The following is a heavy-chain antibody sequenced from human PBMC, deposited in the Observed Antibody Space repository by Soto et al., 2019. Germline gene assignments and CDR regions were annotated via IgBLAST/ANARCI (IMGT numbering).Heavy chain of an antibody. CDR1: GYTFTSYG. V-gene: IGHV1-18*01. CDR2: ISAYNGNT. Sequence: ASVKVSCKASGYTFTSYGISWVRQAPGQGLEWMGWISAYNGNTNYAQKLQGRVTMTTDTSTSTAYMELRSLRSDDTAVYYCAREKKYSSSLYYFDYWGQGTLVTVSS. CDR3: AREKKYSSSLYYFDY. D-gene: IGHD6-6*01. J-gene: IGHJ4*02.